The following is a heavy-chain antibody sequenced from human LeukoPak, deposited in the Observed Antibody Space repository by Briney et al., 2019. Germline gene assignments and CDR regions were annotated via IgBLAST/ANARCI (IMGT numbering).Heavy chain of an antibody. CDR2: IYYSGST. Sequence: SETLSLTCTVSGGSISSGGYYWSWIRQHPGKGLEWIGYIYYSGSTYYNPSLKSRVTISVDTCKNQFSLKLSSVTAADTAVYYCARLVVVAATWPTEEYYFDYWGQGTLVTVSS. D-gene: IGHD2-15*01. CDR3: ARLVVVAATWPTEEYYFDY. CDR1: GGSISSGGYY. V-gene: IGHV4-31*03. J-gene: IGHJ4*02.